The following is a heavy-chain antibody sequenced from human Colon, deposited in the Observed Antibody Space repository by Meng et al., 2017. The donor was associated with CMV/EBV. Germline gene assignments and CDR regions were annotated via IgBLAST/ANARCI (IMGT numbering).Heavy chain of an antibody. CDR1: RDHIRDYS. J-gene: IGHJ4*02. D-gene: IGHD6-19*01. V-gene: IGHV1-2*02. CDR2: IRSDGSAT. Sequence: QVPRVAPGDEGHEAGAPVKGAGTHSRDHIRDYSMHWVRPPPGPGSEWRGWIRSDGSATNYAQKFRGRVTMTRDASVSTAYMELSGLTSDDTAVYFCVRSSGWSLFDYWGPGALVTVSS. CDR3: VRSSGWSLFDY.